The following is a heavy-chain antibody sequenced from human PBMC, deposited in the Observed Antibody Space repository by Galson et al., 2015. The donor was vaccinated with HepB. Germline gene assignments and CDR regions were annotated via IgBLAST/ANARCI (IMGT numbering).Heavy chain of an antibody. J-gene: IGHJ4*02. D-gene: IGHD2-2*01. CDR1: GFTFSSYS. CDR2: ISSSSNYI. V-gene: IGHV3-21*01. Sequence: SLRLSCAASGFTFSSYSMNWVRQAPGKGLEWVSCISSSSNYIYYADSVKGRFTISRDNAKNSLYLQMNSLRAEDTAVYYCARDEEDQSVFDYWGQGTLVTVSS. CDR3: ARDEEDQSVFDY.